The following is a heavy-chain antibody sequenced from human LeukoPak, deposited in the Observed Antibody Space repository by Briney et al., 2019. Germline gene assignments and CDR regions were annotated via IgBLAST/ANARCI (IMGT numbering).Heavy chain of an antibody. Sequence: GGSLRLSCAASGFTFSIYSMNWVRQAPGMGLEWVSYIGGTHSNIYYADSVKGRFTISRDDAKNSLYLQMNSLRDEDTAVYYCARDRDYAFDSWGQGTLVTVSS. D-gene: IGHD4-17*01. CDR1: GFTFSIYS. CDR2: IGGTHSNI. V-gene: IGHV3-48*02. CDR3: ARDRDYAFDS. J-gene: IGHJ4*02.